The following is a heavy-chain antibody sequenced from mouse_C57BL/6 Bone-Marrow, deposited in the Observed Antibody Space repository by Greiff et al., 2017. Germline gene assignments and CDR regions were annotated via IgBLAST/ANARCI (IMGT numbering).Heavy chain of an antibody. CDR1: GYSITSGYY. V-gene: IGHV3-6*01. CDR3: ARDPFYDYDEGAWFAY. Sequence: EVQLQQSGPGLVKPSQSLSLTCSVTGYSITSGYYWNWIRQFPGNKLEWMGYISYDGSNNYNPSLKNRISITRDTSKNQFFLKLNSVTTEDTATYYCARDPFYDYDEGAWFAYWGQGTLVTVSA. D-gene: IGHD2-4*01. J-gene: IGHJ3*01. CDR2: ISYDGSN.